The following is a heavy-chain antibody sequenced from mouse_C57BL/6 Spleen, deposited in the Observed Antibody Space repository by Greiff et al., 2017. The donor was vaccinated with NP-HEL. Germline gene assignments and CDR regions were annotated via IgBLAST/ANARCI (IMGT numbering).Heavy chain of an antibody. D-gene: IGHD2-4*01. CDR2: IYPGSGST. CDR3: ARGEVDYDGIYAMDY. Sequence: QVQLKQPGAELVKPGASVKMSCKASGYTFTSYWITWVKQRPGQGLEWIGDIYPGSGSTNYKEKFKSKATLTVDTSSSTAYMQLSSQTSEDSAVYYCARGEVDYDGIYAMDYWGQGTSVTVSS. V-gene: IGHV1-55*01. J-gene: IGHJ4*01. CDR1: GYTFTSYW.